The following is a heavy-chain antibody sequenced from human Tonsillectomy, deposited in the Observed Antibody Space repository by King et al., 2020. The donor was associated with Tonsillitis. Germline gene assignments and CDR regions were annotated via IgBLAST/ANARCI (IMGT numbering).Heavy chain of an antibody. Sequence: VQLVESGGGLVKPGGSLRLSCAVSGFTFSNYIMTWVRQAPGKGLEWVSSISTSSSNIWYSDSVKGRFTISRDNARNSLFLQMNSLRADDTAVYYCARPHTLSCYDCGMDVWGPGTTVTVSS. CDR3: ARPHTLSCYDCGMDV. V-gene: IGHV3-21*06. CDR1: GFTFSNYI. CDR2: ISTSSSNI. J-gene: IGHJ6*02. D-gene: IGHD2-2*01.